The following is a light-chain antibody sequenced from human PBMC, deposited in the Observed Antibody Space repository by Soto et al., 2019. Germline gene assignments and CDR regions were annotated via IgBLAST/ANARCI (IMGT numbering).Light chain of an antibody. J-gene: IGKJ4*01. CDR3: QQSYRTTT. CDR1: QSISSY. Sequence: DIQMTQSPSSLSASVGDRVTITCRASQSISSYLNWYQQKPGKAPKLLIYTASSLQSGVPSRFSGSGSATDFTLTISSLQPEDFATYYCQQSYRTTTFGGGTKVEIK. CDR2: TAS. V-gene: IGKV1-39*01.